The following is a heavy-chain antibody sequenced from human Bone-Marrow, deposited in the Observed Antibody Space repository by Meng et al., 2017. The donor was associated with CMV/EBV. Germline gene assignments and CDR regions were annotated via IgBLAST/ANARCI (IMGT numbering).Heavy chain of an antibody. D-gene: IGHD3-22*01. CDR3: AKDRCSTMSCPLDY. J-gene: IGHJ4*02. V-gene: IGHV3-23*01. CDR1: GFTFSSYA. CDR2: ISGSGGTT. Sequence: GGPLRLSCAASGFTFSSYAMSWVRQAPGQGLEWVSSISGSGGTTNYADSVKGRFIISRDNSRDTLYLQMSSLRVEDTAIYYCAKDRCSTMSCPLDYWGQGALVTVSS.